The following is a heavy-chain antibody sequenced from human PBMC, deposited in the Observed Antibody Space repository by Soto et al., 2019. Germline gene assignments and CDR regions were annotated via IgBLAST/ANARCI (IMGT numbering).Heavy chain of an antibody. CDR3: AKSWFGESLYFDY. J-gene: IGHJ4*02. CDR2: ISGSGGST. V-gene: IGHV3-23*01. D-gene: IGHD3-10*01. CDR1: GFTFSSYA. Sequence: PGGSLRLSCAASGFTFSSYAMSWVRQAPGKGLEWVSAISGSGGSTYYADSVKGRFTISRDNSKNTLYLQMNSLGAEDTAVYYCAKSWFGESLYFDYWGQGTLVTVSS.